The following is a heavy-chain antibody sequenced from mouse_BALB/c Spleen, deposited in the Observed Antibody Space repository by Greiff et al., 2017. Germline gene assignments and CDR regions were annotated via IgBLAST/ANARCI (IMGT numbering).Heavy chain of an antibody. D-gene: IGHD2-2*01. CDR1: GYTFTSYT. J-gene: IGHJ4*01. CDR3: AREGYDASAMDY. Sequence: VQLQQSAAELARPGASVKMSCKASGYTFTSYTMHWVKQRPGQGLEWIGYINPSSGYTEYNQKFKDKTTLTADKSSSTAYMQLSSLTSEDSAVYYCAREGYDASAMDYWGQGTSVTVSS. V-gene: IGHV1-4*02. CDR2: INPSSGYT.